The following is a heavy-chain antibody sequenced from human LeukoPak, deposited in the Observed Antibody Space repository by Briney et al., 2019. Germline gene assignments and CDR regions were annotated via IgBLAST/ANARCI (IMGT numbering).Heavy chain of an antibody. CDR1: GGSFSGYY. V-gene: IGHV4-34*01. CDR2: INHSGST. J-gene: IGHJ4*02. D-gene: IGHD4-17*01. CDR3: ARGPGGVTTVLDY. Sequence: SETLSLTCAVYGGSFSGYYWSWIRQPPGKGLEWIGEINHSGSTNYNPSLKSRITISVDTSKNQFSLKLSSVTAADTAVYYCARGPGGVTTVLDYWGQGTLVTVSS.